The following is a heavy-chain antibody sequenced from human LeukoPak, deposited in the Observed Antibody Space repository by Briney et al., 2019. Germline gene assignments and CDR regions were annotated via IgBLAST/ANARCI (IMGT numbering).Heavy chain of an antibody. D-gene: IGHD3-16*01. CDR3: ARGLIWALYYFDY. V-gene: IGHV3-23*01. Sequence: GGSLRLSCAASGFTFSSYAMSWVRQAPGKGLEWVSAISGSGGSTYYADSVKGRFTISRDNSKNTLYLQMNSLRAEDTAVYYCARGLIWALYYFDYWGQGTLVTVSS. CDR1: GFTFSSYA. J-gene: IGHJ4*02. CDR2: ISGSGGST.